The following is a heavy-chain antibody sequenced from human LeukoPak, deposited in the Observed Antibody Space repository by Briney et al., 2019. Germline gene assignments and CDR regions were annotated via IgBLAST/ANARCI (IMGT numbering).Heavy chain of an antibody. D-gene: IGHD3-16*01. CDR3: ARFGVDYDMDV. CDR1: GVSISGHY. V-gene: IGHV4-59*11. CDR2: IHYSGRP. Sequence: SETLSLTCTVSGVSISGHYWTWLRQPPGKGLEWIGQIHYSGRPDYNPSLKSRVTISVDTSKNQLSLKVTSVTGADTAVYYCARFGVDYDMDVWGQGTTVTVSS. J-gene: IGHJ6*02.